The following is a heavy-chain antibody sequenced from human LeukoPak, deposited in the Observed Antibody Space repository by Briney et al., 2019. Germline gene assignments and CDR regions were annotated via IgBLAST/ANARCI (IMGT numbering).Heavy chain of an antibody. J-gene: IGHJ3*02. CDR2: IWYDGSNK. D-gene: IGHD4-17*01. CDR3: ARGKFWATVTTFDAFDI. CDR1: RLTFSDYG. Sequence: PGGSLRLSCAASRLTFSDYGMHWVRQAPGKGLEWVAVIWYDGSNKYYADSVKGRFTISRDNSKNTLYLQMNSLRAEDTAVYYCARGKFWATVTTFDAFDIWGQGTMVTVSS. V-gene: IGHV3-33*01.